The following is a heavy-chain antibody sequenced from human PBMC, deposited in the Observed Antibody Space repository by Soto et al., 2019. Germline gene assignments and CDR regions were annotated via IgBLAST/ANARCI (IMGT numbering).Heavy chain of an antibody. CDR1: GYTFTSYA. Sequence: QVQLVQSGAEVKKPGASVKVSCKASGYTFTSYAIHWVRQAPGQRLEWMGWINAGNGNTKYSQKFQDRVTITRDTSASTAYVELSSLCSEDTAVYYCARDLGGWPDYWGQGTLVTVSS. D-gene: IGHD6-19*01. CDR2: INAGNGNT. CDR3: ARDLGGWPDY. J-gene: IGHJ4*02. V-gene: IGHV1-3*01.